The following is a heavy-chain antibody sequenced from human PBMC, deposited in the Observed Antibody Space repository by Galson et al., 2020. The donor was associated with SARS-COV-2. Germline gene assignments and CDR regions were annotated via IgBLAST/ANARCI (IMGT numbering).Heavy chain of an antibody. CDR2: ISDYNGNT. Sequence: GESLKISCKASGYTFISYGISWVRQAPGQGLEWMGWISDYNGNTNYALRFQGRVTLTTDTSTRTAYMELRSLRSDDTAVYYCARAWDSSTWKTYFDYWGQGTLVTVSS. V-gene: IGHV1-18*01. CDR1: GYTFISYG. CDR3: ARAWDSSTWKTYFDY. J-gene: IGHJ4*02. D-gene: IGHD6-13*01.